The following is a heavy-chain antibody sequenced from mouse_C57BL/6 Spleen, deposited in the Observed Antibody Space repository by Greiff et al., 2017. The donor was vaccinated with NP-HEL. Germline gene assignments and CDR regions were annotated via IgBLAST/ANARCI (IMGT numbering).Heavy chain of an antibody. V-gene: IGHV5-17*01. CDR3: ARGSNYDNYYAMDY. J-gene: IGHJ4*01. Sequence: EVMLVESGGGLVKPGGSLKLSCAASGFTFSDYGMHWVRQAPEKGLEWVAYISSGSSTIYYVDTVKGRFTISRDNAKNTLFLQMTSLRSEDTAMYYCARGSNYDNYYAMDYWGQGTSVTVSS. CDR1: GFTFSDYG. CDR2: ISSGSSTI. D-gene: IGHD2-5*01.